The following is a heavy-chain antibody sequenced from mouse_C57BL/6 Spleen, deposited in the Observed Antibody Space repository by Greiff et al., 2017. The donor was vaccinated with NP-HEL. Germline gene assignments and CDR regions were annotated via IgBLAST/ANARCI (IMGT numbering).Heavy chain of an antibody. Sequence: QVQLQQSGPELVKPGASVKISCKASGYAFSSSWMNWVKQRPGKGLEWIGRIYPGDGDTNYNGKFKGKATLTADKSSSTAYMQLSSLTSEDSAVYFCAREGWAFAYWGQGTLVTVSA. D-gene: IGHD3-3*01. CDR1: GYAFSSSW. CDR2: IYPGDGDT. V-gene: IGHV1-82*01. CDR3: AREGWAFAY. J-gene: IGHJ3*01.